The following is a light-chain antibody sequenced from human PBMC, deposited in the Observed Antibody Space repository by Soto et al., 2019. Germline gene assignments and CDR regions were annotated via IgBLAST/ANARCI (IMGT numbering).Light chain of an antibody. V-gene: IGLV1-40*01. Sequence: HCVLTRPPSVSGAAGRRVTISCTGSSSNIGAGYDVHWYQQLPGTAPKLLIYGNSNRPSGVPDRFSGSKSGTSASLAITGLQAEDEADYYCQSYDSSLSGRVFGTGTKVTVL. CDR3: QSYDSSLSGRV. CDR1: SSNIGAGYD. J-gene: IGLJ1*01. CDR2: GNS.